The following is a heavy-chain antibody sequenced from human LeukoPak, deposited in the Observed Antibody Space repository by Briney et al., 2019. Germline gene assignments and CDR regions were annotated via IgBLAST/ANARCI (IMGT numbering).Heavy chain of an antibody. CDR3: AKAYSSSWYDPYYYYGMDV. CDR2: ISYDGSNK. Sequence: QPGRSLRLSCAASGFTFSSYAMHWVRQAPGKGLEWVAVISYDGSNKYYADSVKGRFTISRDNSKNTLYLQMNSLRAEDTAVYYCAKAYSSSWYDPYYYYGMDVWGQGTTVTVSS. V-gene: IGHV3-30*04. D-gene: IGHD6-13*01. J-gene: IGHJ6*02. CDR1: GFTFSSYA.